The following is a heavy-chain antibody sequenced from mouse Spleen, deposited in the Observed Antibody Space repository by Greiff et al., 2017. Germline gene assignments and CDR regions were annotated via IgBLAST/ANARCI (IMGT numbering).Heavy chain of an antibody. Sequence: VQLQQSGAELMKPGASVKISCKATGYTFSSYWIEWVKQRPGHGLEWIGEILPGSGSTNYNEKFKGKATFTADTSSNTAYMQLSSLTSEDSAVYYCASGQLGLPYWGQGTLVTVSA. J-gene: IGHJ3*01. V-gene: IGHV1-9*01. CDR3: ASGQLGLPY. CDR2: ILPGSGST. CDR1: GYTFSSYW. D-gene: IGHD3-2*01.